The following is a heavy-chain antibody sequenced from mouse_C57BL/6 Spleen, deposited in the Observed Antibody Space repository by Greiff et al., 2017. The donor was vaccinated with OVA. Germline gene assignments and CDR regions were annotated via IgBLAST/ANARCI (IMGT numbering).Heavy chain of an antibody. CDR2: IWRGGST. J-gene: IGHJ3*01. D-gene: IGHD2-4*01. CDR1: GFSLTSYG. Sequence: QVQLQQSGPGLVQPSQSLSITCTVSGFSLTSYGVHWVRQSPGKGLEWLGVIWRGGSTDYNAAFMSRLSITKDNSKSQVFFKMNSLQADDTAIYYCALPFYYDDEGFAYWGQGTLVTVSA. V-gene: IGHV2-5*01. CDR3: ALPFYYDDEGFAY.